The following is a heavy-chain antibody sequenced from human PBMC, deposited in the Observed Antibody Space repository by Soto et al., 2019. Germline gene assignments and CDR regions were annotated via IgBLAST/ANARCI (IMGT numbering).Heavy chain of an antibody. CDR1: GFTFNNFG. D-gene: IGHD4-17*01. Sequence: HVQLEESGGGVVQPGRSLRLSCGASGFTFNNFGIHWVRQAPGKGLEWVALMWYDGSNKYYADSVKGRFTISRDNSKKTLSLQMNSLRAEHAAVSYCSINSDPMTTVTEIGYWGQGTPVTVSS. CDR2: MWYDGSNK. J-gene: IGHJ4*02. CDR3: SINSDPMTTVTEIGY. V-gene: IGHV3-33*01.